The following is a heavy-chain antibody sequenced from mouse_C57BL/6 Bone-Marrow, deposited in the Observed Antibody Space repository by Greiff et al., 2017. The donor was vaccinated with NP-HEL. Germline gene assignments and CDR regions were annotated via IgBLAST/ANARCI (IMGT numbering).Heavy chain of an antibody. CDR3: ARSGLGAY. CDR2: IDPSDSYT. D-gene: IGHD2-2*01. V-gene: IGHV1-50*01. J-gene: IGHJ3*01. Sequence: QVQLQQPGAELVKPGASVKLSCKASGYTFTSYWMQWVKQRPGKGLEWIGEIDPSDSYTNYNQKFKGKATLTVDTSSSTAYMQLSSLTSEDSAVYYCARSGLGAYWGQGTLVTVSA. CDR1: GYTFTSYW.